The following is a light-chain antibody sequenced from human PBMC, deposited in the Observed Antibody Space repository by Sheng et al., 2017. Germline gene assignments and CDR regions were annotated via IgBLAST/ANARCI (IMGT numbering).Light chain of an antibody. CDR3: QHYNNWPLT. Sequence: EIVMTQSPATLSVSPGERATLSCRASQSVSSNVAWYQQRPGQAPRLLIYGASTRATGVPARFSGSGSGTEFTLTISSLQSEDFAAYYCQHYNNWPLTFGGGTKVEIK. CDR1: QSVSSN. CDR2: GAS. J-gene: IGKJ4*01. V-gene: IGKV3-15*01.